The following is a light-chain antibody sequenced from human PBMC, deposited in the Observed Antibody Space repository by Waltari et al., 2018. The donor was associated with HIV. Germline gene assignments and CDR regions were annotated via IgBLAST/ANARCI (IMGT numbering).Light chain of an antibody. CDR1: QSISSW. CDR2: KAS. V-gene: IGKV1-5*03. J-gene: IGKJ2*01. Sequence: DIQMTQSPSTLSASVGDRVTITCRASQSISSWLAWYQQKPGKAPKLLIYKASSLESGVPSRFSGSGSGTEFTLTISSLQPDDFATYYCQHYNNWPPYTFGQGTKLEIK. CDR3: QHYNNWPPYT.